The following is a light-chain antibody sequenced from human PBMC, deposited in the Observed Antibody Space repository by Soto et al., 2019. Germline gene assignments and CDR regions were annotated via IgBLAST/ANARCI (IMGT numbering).Light chain of an antibody. J-gene: IGKJ4*01. V-gene: IGKV3-20*01. CDR1: QTVRNNY. Sequence: EFVLTQSPGTLSLSPGERATLSCRASQTVRNNYLAWYQQKPGQAPTLLIYDASSRATGIPDRFSGGGSGTDFTLTISRLEPEDFEVYYCQQFSSYHLTFGGGTKVDIX. CDR3: QQFSSYHLT. CDR2: DAS.